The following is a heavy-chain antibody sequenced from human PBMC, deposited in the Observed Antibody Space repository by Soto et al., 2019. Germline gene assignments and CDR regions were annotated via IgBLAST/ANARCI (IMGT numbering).Heavy chain of an antibody. D-gene: IGHD2-2*01. V-gene: IGHV3-23*01. Sequence: GGSLRLSCAASGFTFSSYAMSWVRQAPGKGLEWVSAISGSGGSTYYADSVKGRFTISRDNSKNTLYLQMNSLRAEDTAVYYCAKLSHIVVVPAAMTDYWGQGTLVTVSS. CDR2: ISGSGGST. CDR3: AKLSHIVVVPAAMTDY. CDR1: GFTFSSYA. J-gene: IGHJ4*02.